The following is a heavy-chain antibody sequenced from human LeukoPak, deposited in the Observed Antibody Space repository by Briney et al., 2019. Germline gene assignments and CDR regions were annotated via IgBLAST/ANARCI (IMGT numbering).Heavy chain of an antibody. CDR2: ISGSGYYS. V-gene: IGHV3-23*01. CDR3: AKGGPTGSNYFDF. J-gene: IGHJ4*02. D-gene: IGHD1-26*01. CDR1: GFTVSSNY. Sequence: GGSLRLSCAASGFTVSSNYMSWVRQAPGKGLEWVSVISGSGYYSYYADSVKGRFTVSRDNSKTTLYLQMNSLRADDTAVYYCAKGGPTGSNYFDFWGQGTLVTASS.